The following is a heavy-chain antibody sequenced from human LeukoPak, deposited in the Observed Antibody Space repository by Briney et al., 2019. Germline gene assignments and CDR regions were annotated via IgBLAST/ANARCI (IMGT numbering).Heavy chain of an antibody. V-gene: IGHV3-43D*03. CDR1: GCTFGEYG. CDR2: ITWYGGST. D-gene: IGHD6-19*01. CDR3: AKAIHIGHGSGWPES. Sequence: PGGSLRLSCVGSGCTFGEYGMHWVRQVPGKGLEGVSHITWYGGSTYYAGCVKGRFTISRDNSKNSLYLQMNSLGAEDTALYYCAKAIHIGHGSGWPESWGQGTLVTVSS. J-gene: IGHJ5*02.